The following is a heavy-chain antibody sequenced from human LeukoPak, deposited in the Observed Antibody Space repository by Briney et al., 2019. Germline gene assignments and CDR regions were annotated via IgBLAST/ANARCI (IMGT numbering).Heavy chain of an antibody. CDR1: GFTFSSYA. V-gene: IGHV3-23*01. CDR2: ISGSGGST. CDR3: AKDRAYCGGDCYSHYFGY. J-gene: IGHJ4*02. D-gene: IGHD2-21*02. Sequence: GGSLRLSCAASGFTFSSYAMSWVRQAPGKGLEWVSAISGSGGSTYYADSVKGRFTISRDNSKNTLYLQMNSLRAEDTAVYYCAKDRAYCGGDCYSHYFGYWGQGTLVTVSS.